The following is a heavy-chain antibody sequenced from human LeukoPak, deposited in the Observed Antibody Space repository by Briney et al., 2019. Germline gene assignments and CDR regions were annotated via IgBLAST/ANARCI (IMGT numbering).Heavy chain of an antibody. J-gene: IGHJ4*02. CDR3: VKGRCSGSSCYGGDY. CDR2: ITSNGGST. Sequence: GGSLRLSCSASGFTFSSYAMNWVRQAPGKGLEYVSAITSNGGSTYYADSVKGRFTISRDNSKNTLYLQTSSLRAEDTAVYYCVKGRCSGSSCYGGDYWGQGTLVTVSS. V-gene: IGHV3-64D*06. D-gene: IGHD2-2*01. CDR1: GFTFSSYA.